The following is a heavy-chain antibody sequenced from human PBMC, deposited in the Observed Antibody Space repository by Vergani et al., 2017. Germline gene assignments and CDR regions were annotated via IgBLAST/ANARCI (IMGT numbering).Heavy chain of an antibody. CDR2: INHSGST. D-gene: IGHD4-17*01. V-gene: IGHV4-34*01. CDR3: ARAGDYGDYVYDY. J-gene: IGHJ4*02. Sequence: QVQLQQWGAGLLKPSETLSLTCAVYGGSFSGYYWSWIRQPPGKGLEWIGEINHSGSTNYNPSLKSRVTISVDTSKNQFSLKLSSVTAADTAVYYCARAGDYGDYVYDYWGQGTLVTVSS. CDR1: GGSFSGYY.